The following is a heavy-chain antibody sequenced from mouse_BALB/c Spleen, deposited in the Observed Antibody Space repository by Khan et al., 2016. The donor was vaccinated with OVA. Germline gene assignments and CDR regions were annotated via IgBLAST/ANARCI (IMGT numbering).Heavy chain of an antibody. CDR1: GYTFTDYV. CDR2: IYPGSDST. Sequence: QVQLQQSGPELVKPGASVKMSCKASGYTFTDYVMNWVKQRNGQGLEWIGQIYPGSDSTYYNEKFKGKATLTAVRSSSTAYMQLSNRTSEDSAVYVCARAGWDVFAYWGQGTLVTVSA. CDR3: ARAGWDVFAY. D-gene: IGHD4-1*01. J-gene: IGHJ3*01. V-gene: IGHV1-77*01.